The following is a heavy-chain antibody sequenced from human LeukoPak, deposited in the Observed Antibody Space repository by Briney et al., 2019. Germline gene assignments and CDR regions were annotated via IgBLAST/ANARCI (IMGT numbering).Heavy chain of an antibody. CDR1: GFTFSSYW. D-gene: IGHD3-10*01. J-gene: IGHJ5*02. V-gene: IGHV3-7*01. Sequence: GGSLRLSCAASGFTFSSYWMSWVRQAPGKGLEWVANIKEDGSEKYYVDSVKGRFTISRDNAKNSLYLQMNSLRAEDTAVYYCARDVQAVRGVINRCFDPWGQGTLVTVSS. CDR3: ARDVQAVRGVINRCFDP. CDR2: IKEDGSEK.